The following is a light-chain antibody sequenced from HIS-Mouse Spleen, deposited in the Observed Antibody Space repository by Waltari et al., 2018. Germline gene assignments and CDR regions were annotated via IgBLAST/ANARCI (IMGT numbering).Light chain of an antibody. Sequence: EIVLTQSPATLSLSPGERATLSCRASQSVSSYLAWYQQKPGQAPTLLIYDASNRATGIPARFSGSGSGTDFTLTLSSLEPEDFAVYYCQQRSNWPTFGPGTKVDIK. CDR3: QQRSNWPT. V-gene: IGKV3-11*01. J-gene: IGKJ3*01. CDR1: QSVSSY. CDR2: DAS.